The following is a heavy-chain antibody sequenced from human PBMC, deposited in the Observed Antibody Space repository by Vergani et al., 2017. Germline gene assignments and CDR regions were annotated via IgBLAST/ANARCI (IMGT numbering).Heavy chain of an antibody. CDR3: ARQRGTRRGWEFDY. CDR2: IYSGGST. D-gene: IGHD6-19*01. V-gene: IGHV3-53*01. J-gene: IGHJ4*02. CDR1: GFTVSSNY. Sequence: EVQLVESGGGLIQPGGSLRLSCAASGFTVSSNYMSWVRQAPGKGLGWVSVIYSGGSTYYADSVKGRFTISRDNSKNTLYLQMNSLRAEDTAVYYCARQRGTRRGWEFDYWGQGTLVTVSS.